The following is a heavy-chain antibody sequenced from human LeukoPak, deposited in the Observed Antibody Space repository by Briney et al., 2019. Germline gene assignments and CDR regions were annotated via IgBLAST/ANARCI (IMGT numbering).Heavy chain of an antibody. D-gene: IGHD3-10*01. CDR2: INPNSGGT. CDR1: GYTFNSFS. Sequence: ASVKVSCKASGYTFNSFSINWVRQAPGQGLEWMGWINPNSGGTNYAQKFQGWVTMTRDTSISTAYMELSRLRSDDTAVYYCARDPHVRGSGSYYNVDAFDIWGQGTMVTVSS. V-gene: IGHV1-2*04. J-gene: IGHJ3*02. CDR3: ARDPHVRGSGSYYNVDAFDI.